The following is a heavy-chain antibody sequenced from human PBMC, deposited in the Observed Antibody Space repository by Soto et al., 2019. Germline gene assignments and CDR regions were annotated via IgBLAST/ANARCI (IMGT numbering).Heavy chain of an antibody. CDR3: ARDFWSGYYTLGYYYYGMDV. CDR1: GGSISSGGYY. J-gene: IGHJ6*02. Sequence: TLSLTCTVSGGSISSGGYYWSWIRQHPGKGLEWIGYIYYSGSTYYNPSLKSRVTISVDTSKNQFSLKLSSVTAADTAVYYCARDFWSGYYTLGYYYYGMDVWGQGTTVTVSS. V-gene: IGHV4-31*03. D-gene: IGHD3-3*01. CDR2: IYYSGST.